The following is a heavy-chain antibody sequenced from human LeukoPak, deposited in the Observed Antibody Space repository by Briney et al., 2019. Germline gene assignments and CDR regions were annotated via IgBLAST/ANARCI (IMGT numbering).Heavy chain of an antibody. V-gene: IGHV3-66*01. CDR1: GLTVSSSY. Sequence: GGSLRLSCAASGLTVSSSYMSWVRQAPGKGLEWVSVIYSDGGTYYADSVKDRFAISRDNSKNTLYLQMNSLRAEDTALYYCARESSWSFDYWGQGTLVTVSS. CDR3: ARESSWSFDY. CDR2: IYSDGGT. J-gene: IGHJ4*02. D-gene: IGHD6-13*01.